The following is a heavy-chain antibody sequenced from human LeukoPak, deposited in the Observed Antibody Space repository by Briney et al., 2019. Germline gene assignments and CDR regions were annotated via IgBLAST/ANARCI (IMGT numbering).Heavy chain of an antibody. D-gene: IGHD5-12*01. V-gene: IGHV3-23*01. J-gene: IGHJ6*02. Sequence: GGSLRLSCAASGFTFSSYAMSWVRQAPGKGLEWVSGISGSGGTTYYADSVKGRFTISRDNSKNTVFRQMNSLRAEGTAKYYCAKHATTYYYGLDVWGQGTTVTVSS. CDR1: GFTFSSYA. CDR3: AKHATTYYYGLDV. CDR2: ISGSGGTT.